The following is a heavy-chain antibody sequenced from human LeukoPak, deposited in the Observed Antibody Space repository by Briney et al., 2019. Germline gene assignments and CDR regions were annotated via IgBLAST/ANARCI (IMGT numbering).Heavy chain of an antibody. V-gene: IGHV3-53*01. CDR2: IYSGGST. J-gene: IGHJ4*02. CDR1: GFTVSSNY. CDR3: ARLIDYGDYRY. D-gene: IGHD4-17*01. Sequence: GGSLRLSCAASGFTVSSNYMSWVRQAPGKGLEWVSVIYSGGSTYYADSVKGRFTISRDNSKNTLYLQMNSLRAEDTAVYYCARLIDYGDYRYWGPGTLVTVSS.